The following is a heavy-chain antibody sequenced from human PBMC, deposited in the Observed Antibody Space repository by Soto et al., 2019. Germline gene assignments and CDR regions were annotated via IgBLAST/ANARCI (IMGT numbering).Heavy chain of an antibody. CDR2: IYYSGST. CDR3: ARAEDVLDAFDI. V-gene: IGHV4-59*01. CDR1: GGSISSYY. Sequence: PSETLSLTCTVSGGSISSYYWSWIRQPPGKGLEWIGYIYYSGSTNYNPSLKSRVTISVDTSKNQFSLKLSSVTAADTAVYYCARAEDVLDAFDIWGQGTMVT. J-gene: IGHJ3*02.